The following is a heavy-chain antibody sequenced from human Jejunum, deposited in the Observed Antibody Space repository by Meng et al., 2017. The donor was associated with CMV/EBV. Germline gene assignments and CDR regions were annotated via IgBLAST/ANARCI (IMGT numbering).Heavy chain of an antibody. J-gene: IGHJ5*02. CDR3: ARFYRYFDVNWFDP. V-gene: IGHV1-3*01. CDR1: GYTFTRYA. Sequence: QVQLVQSGAEVKKPGASVKVPCKASGYTFTRYAIHWVRQAPGQSLEWMGWINAGNGNTKYSQKFHGRLTITRDTSASTIYMEMSKLRSEDTAVYYCARFYRYFDVNWFDPWGQGTLVTVSS. D-gene: IGHD3-9*01. CDR2: INAGNGNT.